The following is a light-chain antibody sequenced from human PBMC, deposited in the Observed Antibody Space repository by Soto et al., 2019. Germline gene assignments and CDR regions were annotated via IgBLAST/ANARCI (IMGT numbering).Light chain of an antibody. J-gene: IGKJ1*01. CDR2: DAF. CDR3: QQYNSYPWT. Sequence: DIQMTQSPSTLSASVGDRVTITCRASQRISSWLAWYQQKPGKAPKLLIYDAFSLESGVPSRFSGSGSGTEFTLTISSLQPDDFATYYCQQYNSYPWTFGQGTKV. V-gene: IGKV1-5*01. CDR1: QRISSW.